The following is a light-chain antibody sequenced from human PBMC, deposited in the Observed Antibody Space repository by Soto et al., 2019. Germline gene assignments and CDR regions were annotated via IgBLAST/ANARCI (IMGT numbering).Light chain of an antibody. CDR2: AAS. J-gene: IGKJ1*01. CDR3: QQYYSFPWT. Sequence: DIQMTQSPSSVSASVGDRVTISCQASQGISRSLAWYQQKPGKAPKLLIYAASSLQSGVPSRFSGSGSGTDFTLTISCLQSEDFATYYCQQYYSFPWTFGQGTKVDIK. CDR1: QGISRS. V-gene: IGKV1-12*01.